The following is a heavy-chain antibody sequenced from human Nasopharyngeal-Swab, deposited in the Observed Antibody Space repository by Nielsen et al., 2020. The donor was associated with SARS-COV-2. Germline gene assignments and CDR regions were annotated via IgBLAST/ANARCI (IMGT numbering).Heavy chain of an antibody. CDR3: ARDLTVTTNYYYYYGMDV. Sequence: ASVKASCKASGYTFTSYYMHWVRQAPGQGLEWMGIINPSGGSTSYAQKFQGRVTMTRDTSTSTVYMELSSLRSEDTAVYYCARDLTVTTNYYYYYGMDVWGQGTTVTVSS. V-gene: IGHV1-46*01. CDR2: INPSGGST. J-gene: IGHJ6*02. CDR1: GYTFTSYY. D-gene: IGHD4-17*01.